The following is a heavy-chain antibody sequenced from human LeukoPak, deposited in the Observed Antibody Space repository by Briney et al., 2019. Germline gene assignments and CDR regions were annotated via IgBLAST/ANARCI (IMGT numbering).Heavy chain of an antibody. CDR3: AKDYGDYAGGSEYFDY. J-gene: IGHJ4*02. D-gene: IGHD4-17*01. Sequence: GGSLRLSCAASGFTFSSYAMSWVRQAPGKGLEWVSAISGSGGSTYYADSVKGRFTISRDNSKNTLYLQMNSLRAEDTAVYYCAKDYGDYAGGSEYFDYWGQETLVTVSS. CDR2: ISGSGGST. V-gene: IGHV3-23*01. CDR1: GFTFSSYA.